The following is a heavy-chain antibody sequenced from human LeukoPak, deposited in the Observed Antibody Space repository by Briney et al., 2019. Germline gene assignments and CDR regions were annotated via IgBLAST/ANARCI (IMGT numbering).Heavy chain of an antibody. J-gene: IGHJ4*02. CDR1: GFTFSSYW. D-gene: IGHD3-10*01. CDR2: IKQDGSEK. V-gene: IGHV3-7*01. CDR3: AKDSYASGSYSFQVEY. Sequence: GGSLRLSCAASGFTFSSYWMSWVRQAPGKGLEWVANIKQDGSEKYYVDSVKGRFTISRDNSKNTLYLQMNSLRAEDTAVYYCAKDSYASGSYSFQVEYWGQGTLVTVSS.